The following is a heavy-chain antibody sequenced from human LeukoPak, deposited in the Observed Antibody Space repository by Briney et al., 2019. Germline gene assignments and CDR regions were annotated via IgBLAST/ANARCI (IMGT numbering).Heavy chain of an antibody. Sequence: ASVKVSCKASGYIFTSYYMHWVRQAPGQGLEWMGIINPYGGSTSYAQKLQGRVTVTGDTSTSTVYMELSGLRSEDAAVYYCARTMVRGVNHSFDYWGQGTLVTVSS. CDR1: GYIFTSYY. CDR3: ARTMVRGVNHSFDY. D-gene: IGHD3-10*01. V-gene: IGHV1-46*01. J-gene: IGHJ4*02. CDR2: INPYGGST.